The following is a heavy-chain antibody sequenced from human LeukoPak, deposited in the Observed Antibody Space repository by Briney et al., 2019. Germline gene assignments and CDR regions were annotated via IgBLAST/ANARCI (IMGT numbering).Heavy chain of an antibody. CDR2: ISTSSSTI. V-gene: IGHV3-48*01. J-gene: IGHJ4*02. CDR1: GFTFSSYS. CDR3: ARDVGLTGN. Sequence: GGSLRLPCAASGFTFSSYSMNWVRQAPGKGLEWVSYISTSSSTIYYADSVKGRFTISRDNANNSLYLQMNSLRAEDTAVYYCARDVGLTGNWGQGTLVTVSS. D-gene: IGHD1-20*01.